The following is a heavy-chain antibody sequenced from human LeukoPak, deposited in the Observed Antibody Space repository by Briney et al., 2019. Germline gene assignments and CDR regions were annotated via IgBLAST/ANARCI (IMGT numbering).Heavy chain of an antibody. CDR3: ARARELRYFDWLLRENWFDP. CDR2: IIPIFGTA. CDR1: GGTFSSYA. J-gene: IGHJ5*02. D-gene: IGHD3-9*01. V-gene: IGHV1-69*13. Sequence: SVKVSCKASGGTFSSYAISWVRQAPGQGLEWMGGIIPIFGTANYAQKFQGRVTITADESTSTAYMELSSLRSDDTAVYYCARARELRYFDWLLRENWFDPWGQGTLVTVSS.